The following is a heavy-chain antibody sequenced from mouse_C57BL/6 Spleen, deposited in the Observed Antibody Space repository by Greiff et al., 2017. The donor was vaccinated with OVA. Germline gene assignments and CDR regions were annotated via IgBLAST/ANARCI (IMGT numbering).Heavy chain of an antibody. CDR3: AREDEDYAMDY. V-gene: IGHV1-81*01. Sequence: VQVVESGAELARPGASVKLSCKASGYTFTSYGISWVKQRTGQGLEWIGEIYPRSGNTYYNEKFKGKATLTADKSSSTAYMELRSLTSEDSAVYFCAREDEDYAMDYWGQGTSVTVSS. CDR2: IYPRSGNT. J-gene: IGHJ4*01. CDR1: GYTFTSYG.